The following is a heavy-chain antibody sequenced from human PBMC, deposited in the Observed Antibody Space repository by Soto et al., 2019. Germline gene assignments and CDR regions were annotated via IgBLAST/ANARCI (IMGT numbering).Heavy chain of an antibody. CDR1: GFTFGDYA. D-gene: IGHD6-13*01. V-gene: IGHV3-49*03. Sequence: GGSLRLSCTASGFTFGDYAMSWFRQAPGKGLEWVGSIRSKAYGGTTEYAASVKGRFTISRDDSKSIAYLQMNSLKTEDTAVYYCTRDEGAAAGNYYYYYGMDVWGQGTTVTVSS. CDR3: TRDEGAAAGNYYYYYGMDV. CDR2: IRSKAYGGTT. J-gene: IGHJ6*02.